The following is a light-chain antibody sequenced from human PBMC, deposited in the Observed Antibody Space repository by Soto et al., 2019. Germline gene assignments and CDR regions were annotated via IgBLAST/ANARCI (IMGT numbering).Light chain of an antibody. V-gene: IGKV3-20*01. J-gene: IGKJ2*01. CDR1: QSVSNSF. CDR2: GVS. Sequence: DSVLTQSPGTLSLSPGERATLSCRASQSVSNSFFAWYQQKPGQAPRLLIYGVSSRATGITDRFSGSGSGTDFTLTSSRLEHEDFVVYYGHQYSTLPHPFGQGTKLEVK. CDR3: HQYSTLPHP.